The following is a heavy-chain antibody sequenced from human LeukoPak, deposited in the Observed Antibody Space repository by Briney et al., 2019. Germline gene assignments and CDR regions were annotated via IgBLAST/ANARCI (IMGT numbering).Heavy chain of an antibody. Sequence: GESLRISCKGSGYRFTSYWIGWVRQMPGKGLEWMGIIYPGDSDTRYSPSFQGQVTISADKSITTAYLQWSSLKASDTAMYYCARHMGVWVFDYWGQGTLVTVSS. V-gene: IGHV5-51*01. CDR2: IYPGDSDT. CDR1: GYRFTSYW. J-gene: IGHJ4*02. D-gene: IGHD2-8*01. CDR3: ARHMGVWVFDY.